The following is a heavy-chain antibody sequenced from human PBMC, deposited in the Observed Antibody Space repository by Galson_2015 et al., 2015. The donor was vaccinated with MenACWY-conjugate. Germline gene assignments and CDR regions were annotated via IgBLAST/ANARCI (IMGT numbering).Heavy chain of an antibody. Sequence: SETLSLTCTVSGDSISRSYWSWLRQPPGKGLECLGYIYYSGSTNYNPSLKSRVTISVDTSKNQFSLKLSSVTAADTAVYYCARVSFGNSWFTFDSWGQGTQVTVSS. CDR3: ARVSFGNSWFTFDS. CDR1: GDSISRSY. D-gene: IGHD6-13*01. CDR2: IYYSGST. J-gene: IGHJ4*02. V-gene: IGHV4-59*01.